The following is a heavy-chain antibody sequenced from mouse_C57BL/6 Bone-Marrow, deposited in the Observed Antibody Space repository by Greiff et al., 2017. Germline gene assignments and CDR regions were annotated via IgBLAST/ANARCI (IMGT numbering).Heavy chain of an antibody. Sequence: QVQLQQPGAELVKPGASVKLSCKASGYTFTSYWMHWVKPRPGQGLEWIGMIHPNSGSTNYNEKFKSKATLTVDKSSSTAYMQLSSLTSEDSAVYYCARGDYGSSYYFDYWGQGTTLTVSS. CDR2: IHPNSGST. CDR1: GYTFTSYW. D-gene: IGHD1-1*01. CDR3: ARGDYGSSYYFDY. J-gene: IGHJ2*01. V-gene: IGHV1-64*01.